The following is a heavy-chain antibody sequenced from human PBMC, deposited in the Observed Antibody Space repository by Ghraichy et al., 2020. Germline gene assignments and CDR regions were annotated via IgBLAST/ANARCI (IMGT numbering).Heavy chain of an antibody. CDR2: IVVGSGNT. CDR1: GFTFTSSA. CDR3: AADTAVGATTVVDY. Sequence: SVKVSCKASGFTFTSSAVQWVRQARGQRLEWIGWIVVGSGNTNYAQKFQERVTITRDMSTSTAYMELSSLRSEDTAVYYCAADTAVGATTVVDYWGQGTLVTVSS. J-gene: IGHJ4*02. V-gene: IGHV1-58*01. D-gene: IGHD1-26*01.